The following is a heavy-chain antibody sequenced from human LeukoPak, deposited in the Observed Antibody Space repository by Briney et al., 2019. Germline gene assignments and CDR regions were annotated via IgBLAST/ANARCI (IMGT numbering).Heavy chain of an antibody. Sequence: SETPSLTCAVYGGSISGYYWSWIRQPPGKGLEWVGEIHYTGATSYNPSLKSRATISIETSKNQVSLRLSSVTAADTAVYYCTRGNILSGYCFDFWGRGALVTVSS. D-gene: IGHD3-9*01. CDR1: GGSISGYY. CDR2: IHYTGAT. J-gene: IGHJ4*02. CDR3: TRGNILSGYCFDF. V-gene: IGHV4-34*01.